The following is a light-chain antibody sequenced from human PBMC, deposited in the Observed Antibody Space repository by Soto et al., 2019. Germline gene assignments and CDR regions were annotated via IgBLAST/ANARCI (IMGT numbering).Light chain of an antibody. CDR2: DSS. Sequence: EIVLTQSPATLFLSPGERATLSCRASQSVSSYLAWYQQKPGQAPRLLIYDSSSRATGFPDRFSGSGSGTDFTLSIIRLEPEDFAVYYCQQYDISPWTFGQGTKVDIK. CDR1: QSVSSY. V-gene: IGKV3-20*01. J-gene: IGKJ1*01. CDR3: QQYDISPWT.